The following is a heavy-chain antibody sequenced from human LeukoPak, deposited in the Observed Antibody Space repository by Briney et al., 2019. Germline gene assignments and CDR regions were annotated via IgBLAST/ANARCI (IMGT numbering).Heavy chain of an antibody. V-gene: IGHV1-3*01. J-gene: IGHJ4*02. D-gene: IGHD6-13*01. CDR3: ARGIWTSHTVGYYFDN. CDR2: INAGNGNT. CDR1: GYTFINNA. Sequence: ALVKVSCKASGYTFINNAVNWVRQAPGQSLEWMGWINAGNGNTKYSQKFQVRVTITRDASASTAYMELSSLRSDDMAVYYCARGIWTSHTVGYYFDNWGQGTLVTVSS.